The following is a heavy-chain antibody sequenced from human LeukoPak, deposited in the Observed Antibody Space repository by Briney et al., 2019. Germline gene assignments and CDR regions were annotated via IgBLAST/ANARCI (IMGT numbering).Heavy chain of an antibody. V-gene: IGHV4-59*01. J-gene: IGHJ4*02. CDR3: ARDFGGGGDYGIFDY. CDR2: IYYSGST. Sequence: SETLSLTCTVSGGSISSYYWSWIRQPPGKGLEWIGYIYYSGSTNYNPSLKSRVTISVDTSKNQFSLKLSSVTAADTAVYYCARDFGGGGDYGIFDYWGQGTLVTVSS. CDR1: GGSISSYY. D-gene: IGHD4-17*01.